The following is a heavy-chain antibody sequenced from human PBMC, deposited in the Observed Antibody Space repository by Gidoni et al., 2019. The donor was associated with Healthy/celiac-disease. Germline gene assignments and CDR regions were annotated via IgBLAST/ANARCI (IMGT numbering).Heavy chain of an antibody. CDR1: GGSFSGYY. Sequence: QVQLQQWGAGLLKPSETLSPTCAVYGGSFSGYYWSWIRQPPGKGLEWIGEINHSGSTNYNPSLKSRVTISVDTSKNQFSLKLSSVTAADTAVYYCARGQGVGATPLGAFDIWGQGTMVTVSS. V-gene: IGHV4-34*01. J-gene: IGHJ3*02. CDR3: ARGQGVGATPLGAFDI. CDR2: INHSGST. D-gene: IGHD1-26*01.